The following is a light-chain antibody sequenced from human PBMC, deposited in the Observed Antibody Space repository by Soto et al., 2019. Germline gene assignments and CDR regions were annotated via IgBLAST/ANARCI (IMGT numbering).Light chain of an antibody. V-gene: IGKV3-20*01. J-gene: IGKJ1*01. CDR2: GAS. Sequence: EIVLTQSPGTLSLSPGERATLSCRASQSVSSSYLAWYQQKPGRAPRPLIYGASSRAIGIPDRFSGSGSRTDFTLTISRLEPEDFAVYYCQQYGSSPWTFGQGTKVEIK. CDR1: QSVSSSY. CDR3: QQYGSSPWT.